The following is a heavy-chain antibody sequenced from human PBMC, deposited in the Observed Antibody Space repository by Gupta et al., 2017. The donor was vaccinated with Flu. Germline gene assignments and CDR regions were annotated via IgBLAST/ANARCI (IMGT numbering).Heavy chain of an antibody. CDR3: AHRRPPRSGDWFDA. CDR2: SKWNDEK. J-gene: IGHJ5*02. Sequence: ITLRESGLTLVMPTPTLTLTCTFPGLSLTTYMTARGWCRQAPGKALEWRAISKWNDEKHYSPSLESRLTIITDAAKNQVVLIMTNMDPVDTATYYCAHRRPPRSGDWFDAWGQGTLVTVSS. CDR1: GLSLTTYMTA. D-gene: IGHD6-25*01. V-gene: IGHV2-5*01.